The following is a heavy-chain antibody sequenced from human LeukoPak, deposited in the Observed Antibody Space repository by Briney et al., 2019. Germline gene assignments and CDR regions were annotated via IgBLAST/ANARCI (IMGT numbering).Heavy chain of an antibody. Sequence: GASVKVSCKVSGYTLTELSMHWVRQAPGKGLEWMEGFDPEDGETIYAQKFQGRVTMTEDTSTDTAYMELSSLRSEDTAVYYCATGEDGYKPGPFDYWGQGTLVTVSS. CDR1: GYTLTELS. CDR2: FDPEDGET. CDR3: ATGEDGYKPGPFDY. V-gene: IGHV1-24*01. D-gene: IGHD5-24*01. J-gene: IGHJ4*02.